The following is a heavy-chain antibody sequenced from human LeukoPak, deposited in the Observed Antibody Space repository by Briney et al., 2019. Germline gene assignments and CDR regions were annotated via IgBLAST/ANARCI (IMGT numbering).Heavy chain of an antibody. Sequence: PGGSLRLSCAAFGFTFSSYAMSWVRQAPGKGLEWVSSISDSGGRTYHADSVRGRFTISRDNSKSTLSLQMNSLRAEDTAIYYCATYRQVLLPFESWGQGTLVTVSS. V-gene: IGHV3-23*01. CDR2: ISDSGGRT. CDR1: GFTFSSYA. D-gene: IGHD2-8*02. J-gene: IGHJ4*02. CDR3: ATYRQVLLPFES.